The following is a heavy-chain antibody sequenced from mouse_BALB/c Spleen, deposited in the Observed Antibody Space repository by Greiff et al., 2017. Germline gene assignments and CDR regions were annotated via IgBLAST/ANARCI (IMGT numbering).Heavy chain of an antibody. V-gene: IGHV5-9-3*01. CDR3: ARQGSTMVRTWFAY. J-gene: IGHJ3*01. Sequence: EVKLVESGGGLVKPGGSLKLSCAASGFTFSSYAMSWVRQTPEKRLEWVATISSGGSYTYYPDSVKGRFTISRDNAKNTLYLQMSSLRSEDTAMYYCARQGSTMVRTWFAYWGQGTLVTVSA. D-gene: IGHD2-2*01. CDR2: ISSGGSYT. CDR1: GFTFSSYA.